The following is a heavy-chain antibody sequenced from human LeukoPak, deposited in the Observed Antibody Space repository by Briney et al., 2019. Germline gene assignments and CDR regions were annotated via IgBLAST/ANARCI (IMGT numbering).Heavy chain of an antibody. CDR2: ISSSSSYI. Sequence: GGSLRLSCAASGFTFSSYSMNWVRQAPGKGLEWVSSISSSSSYIYYADSVKGRFTISRDNAKNSLYLQMNSLRAEDTAVYYCAKDPLIRPGYSSTWYDYWGQGTLVTVSS. V-gene: IGHV3-21*04. CDR3: AKDPLIRPGYSSTWYDY. CDR1: GFTFSSYS. D-gene: IGHD6-13*01. J-gene: IGHJ4*02.